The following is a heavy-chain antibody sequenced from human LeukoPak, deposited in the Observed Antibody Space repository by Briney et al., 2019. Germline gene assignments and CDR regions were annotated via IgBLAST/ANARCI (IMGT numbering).Heavy chain of an antibody. CDR3: ARGDDSSGYYFPTYYYYMDV. Sequence: ASVKVSCKASGGTFSSYAISWVRQAPGQGLEWMGRIIPILGIANYAQKFQGRVTMTRDTSTSTVYMELSSLRSEDTAVYYCARGDDSSGYYFPTYYYYMDVWGKGTTVTVSS. V-gene: IGHV1-69*04. CDR2: IIPILGIA. CDR1: GGTFSSYA. D-gene: IGHD3-22*01. J-gene: IGHJ6*03.